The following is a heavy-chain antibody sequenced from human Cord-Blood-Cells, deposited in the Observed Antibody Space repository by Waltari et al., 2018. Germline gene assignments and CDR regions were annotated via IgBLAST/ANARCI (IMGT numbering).Heavy chain of an antibody. V-gene: IGHV4-61*09. Sequence: QVQLQESGPGLVKPSQTLSLTCTVSGGSISSGSYYWSWIRQPAGKGLEWIGYLYTSGRTNYNPPLMSRVTISVDTSKNQFSLKLSSVTAADTAVYYCARGGRDANDAFDIWGQGTMVTVSS. CDR2: LYTSGRT. J-gene: IGHJ3*02. D-gene: IGHD3-16*01. CDR3: ARGGRDANDAFDI. CDR1: GGSISSGSYY.